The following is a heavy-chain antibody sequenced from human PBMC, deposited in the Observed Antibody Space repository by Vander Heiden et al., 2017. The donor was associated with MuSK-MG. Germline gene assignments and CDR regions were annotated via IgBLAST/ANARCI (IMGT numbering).Heavy chain of an antibody. CDR2: IIPILDIA. J-gene: IGHJ4*02. CDR3: AGAGLFCSGGSCYSGGYFDY. CDR1: GGPFTSYA. Sequence: QVQLVQSGAEVKKPGSSVKVSCKASGGPFTSYATRGVRQAPGKGLEWMGRIIPILDIANYTQKFQGRVTITADKSTSTAYMELSSLRSEDTAVYYCAGAGLFCSGGSCYSGGYFDYWGQGTLVTVSS. V-gene: IGHV1-69*04. D-gene: IGHD2-15*01.